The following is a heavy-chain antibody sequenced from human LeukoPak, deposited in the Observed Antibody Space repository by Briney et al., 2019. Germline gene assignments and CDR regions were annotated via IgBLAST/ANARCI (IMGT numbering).Heavy chain of an antibody. Sequence: ASVKVSCKTPGGTFRNYAINWVRQAPGQGLEWMGRIIPMFGLTNAIEKFQDRLTITADQSTSTAYMELSSLRSEDTAVYYCARDFGSRDTDYWGQGTLVTVSS. V-gene: IGHV1-69*04. CDR1: GGTFRNYA. CDR2: IIPMFGLT. J-gene: IGHJ4*02. D-gene: IGHD6-13*01. CDR3: ARDFGSRDTDY.